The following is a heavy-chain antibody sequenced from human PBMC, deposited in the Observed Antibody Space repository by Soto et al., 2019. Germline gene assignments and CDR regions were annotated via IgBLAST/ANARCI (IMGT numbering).Heavy chain of an antibody. CDR1: GFSLGTSGMC. CDR3: ARIRGPYSSSWYDY. J-gene: IGHJ4*02. Sequence: SGPTLVNPTQTLTLTCTFSGFSLGTSGMCVSWIRQPPGKALEWLALIDWDDDKYYSTSLKTRLTISKDTSKNQVVLTMTNMDPVDTATYYCARIRGPYSSSWYDYWAQGTLVTVSS. V-gene: IGHV2-70*01. CDR2: IDWDDDK. D-gene: IGHD6-13*01.